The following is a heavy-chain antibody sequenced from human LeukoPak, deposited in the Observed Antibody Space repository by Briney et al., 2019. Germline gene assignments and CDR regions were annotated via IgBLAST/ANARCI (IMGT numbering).Heavy chain of an antibody. J-gene: IGHJ4*02. CDR2: ISSSGSTI. D-gene: IGHD3-9*01. V-gene: IGHV3-11*01. CDR3: AKDLTGYMTFDY. CDR1: GFTFSDYY. Sequence: GSLRLSCAASGFTFSDYYMSWIRQAPGKGLEWVSYISSSGSTIYYADSVKGRFTISRDNAKNSLYLQMNSLRAEDTAVYYCAKDLTGYMTFDYWGQGTLVTVSS.